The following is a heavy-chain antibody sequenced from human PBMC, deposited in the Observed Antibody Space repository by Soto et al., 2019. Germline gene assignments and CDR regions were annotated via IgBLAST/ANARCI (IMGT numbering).Heavy chain of an antibody. Sequence: QVQLQESGPGLVKPSQTLSLTCAVSGGSISSGGYYWSWIRQHPGKGLEWIGYIYYSGSTYYNPSLRSGVTISVDTSKNQFSLNLSSVTDADTAVYYCARDPNPIFDTWGQGILVTVSS. V-gene: IGHV4-31*11. CDR2: IYYSGST. CDR3: ARDPNPIFDT. D-gene: IGHD3-3*01. J-gene: IGHJ5*02. CDR1: GGSISSGGYY.